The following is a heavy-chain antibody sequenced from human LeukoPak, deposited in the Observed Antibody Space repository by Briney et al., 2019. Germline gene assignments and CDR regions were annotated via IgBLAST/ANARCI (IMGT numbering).Heavy chain of an antibody. Sequence: SETLSLTCSVSGGSISSGSHYWGWIRQPPGKGLEWIGSIQNSGTTHYNPTLKSRVTMSVDTSRNHFSLIMSSVTAADTAVYYCARDGRASRWELLFGANYYYYMDVWGKGTTVAVS. CDR3: ARDGRASRWELLFGANYYYYMDV. J-gene: IGHJ6*03. D-gene: IGHD2-15*01. CDR2: IQNSGTT. CDR1: GGSISSGSHY. V-gene: IGHV4-39*07.